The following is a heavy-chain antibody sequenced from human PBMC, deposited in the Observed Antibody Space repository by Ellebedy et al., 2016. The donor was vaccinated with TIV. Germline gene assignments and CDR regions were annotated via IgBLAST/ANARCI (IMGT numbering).Heavy chain of an antibody. J-gene: IGHJ4*02. CDR1: GGSVSGYF. CDR2: VHTSGST. D-gene: IGHD3-10*01. V-gene: IGHV4-4*07. CDR3: AIEARGRWEFGVG. Sequence: GSLRLSXTVSGGSVSGYFCNWIRQPAGKGLEWIGRVHTSGSTSYKSSLKSRVAVSVDTSKNQFSLTLTSVTAADTAIYYCAIEARGRWEFGVGWGQGTLVTVSS.